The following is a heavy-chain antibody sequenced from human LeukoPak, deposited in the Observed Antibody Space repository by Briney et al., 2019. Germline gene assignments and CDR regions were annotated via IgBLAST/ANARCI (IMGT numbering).Heavy chain of an antibody. D-gene: IGHD5-24*01. CDR1: GFTVSSNY. CDR2: IYSGGST. Sequence: GGSLRLSCAASGFTVSSNYMSWVRQAPGKGLEWVSVIYSGGSTYYADSVKGRFTISRDNSKNTLYLQMNSLRAEDTAVYYCASTVEMASFDYWGQGTLVTVSS. J-gene: IGHJ4*02. V-gene: IGHV3-66*01. CDR3: ASTVEMASFDY.